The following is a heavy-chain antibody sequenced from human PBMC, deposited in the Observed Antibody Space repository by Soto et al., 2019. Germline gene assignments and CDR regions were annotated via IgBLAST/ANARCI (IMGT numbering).Heavy chain of an antibody. Sequence: QVQLQESGPGLVKPSQTLSLICTVFGGSISSAGNYWSWIRQHPGKGLEWIGYIYYSGSTYYNPSLNMRVKISIDTSKNQFSLTLSSVTAADTAVYYGARDVGDLYDAFDIWGQGALVTVSS. V-gene: IGHV4-31*03. D-gene: IGHD3-16*01. J-gene: IGHJ3*02. CDR1: GGSISSAGNY. CDR3: ARDVGDLYDAFDI. CDR2: IYYSGST.